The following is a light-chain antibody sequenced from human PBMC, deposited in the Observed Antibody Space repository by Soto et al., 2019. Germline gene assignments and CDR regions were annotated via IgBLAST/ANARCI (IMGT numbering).Light chain of an antibody. V-gene: IGKV1-5*03. J-gene: IGKJ1*01. CDR3: QQDNSYSPV. Sequence: QIPKSSSNLPAFVGEGVTVYRRASQSISVWLAWYQQKAGKAPNLLIYKASMLERGVPARFIGSGSETEFTLTISVLQPGDSSTLFCQQDNSYSPVVGQGTKVDIK. CDR2: KAS. CDR1: QSISVW.